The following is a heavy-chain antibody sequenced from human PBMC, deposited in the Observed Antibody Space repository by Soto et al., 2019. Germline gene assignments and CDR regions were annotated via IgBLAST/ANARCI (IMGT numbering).Heavy chain of an antibody. CDR1: GFTFSSYG. D-gene: IGHD3-16*01. CDR2: ISYDGSYK. CDR3: AKWNGGFDY. J-gene: IGHJ4*02. Sequence: QVQLEESGGGVVQPGRSLRLSCAASGFTFSSYGMHWVRQAPGKGLEWVAVISYDGSYKYYADSVKGRFTISRDNSKNTLYLQMNSLRAEDTAVYYCAKWNGGFDYWGQGTLVTVSP. V-gene: IGHV3-30*18.